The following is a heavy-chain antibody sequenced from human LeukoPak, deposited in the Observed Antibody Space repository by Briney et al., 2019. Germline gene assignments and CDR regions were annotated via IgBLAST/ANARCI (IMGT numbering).Heavy chain of an antibody. V-gene: IGHV3-30*02. CDR2: IRYDGSNK. CDR3: AKVAARIVYYYMDV. D-gene: IGHD6-6*01. CDR1: GFTFSSYG. J-gene: IGHJ6*03. Sequence: QTGGSLRLSCAASGFTFSSYGMHWVRQAPGKGLEWVAFIRYDGSNKYYADSVKGRFTISRDNSKNTLYLQMNSLRAEDTAVYYCAKVAARIVYYYMDVWGKGTTVTVSS.